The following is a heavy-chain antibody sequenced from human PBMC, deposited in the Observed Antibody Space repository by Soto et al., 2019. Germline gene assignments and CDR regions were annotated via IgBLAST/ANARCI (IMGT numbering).Heavy chain of an antibody. CDR1: GFTFSGSA. J-gene: IGHJ6*02. V-gene: IGHV3-73*01. CDR3: AKGRSYYYYYGVDV. CDR2: IRSKTNSYAT. Sequence: PGGSLRLSCAASGFTFSGSAMHWVRQASGKGLEWVGRIRSKTNSYATTYAASVTGRFTISRDDSEDTAYLQMNSLRAEDTALYYCAKGRSYYYYYGVDVWGQGTTVTVSS.